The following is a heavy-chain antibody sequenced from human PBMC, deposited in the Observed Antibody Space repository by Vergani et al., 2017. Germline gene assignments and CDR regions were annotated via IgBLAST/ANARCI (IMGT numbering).Heavy chain of an antibody. J-gene: IGHJ4*01. V-gene: IGHV3-48*01. CDR1: GFTFRSHS. Sequence: EVHLLESGGGLVQSGGSLRLSCAASGFTFRSHSMNWVRQSPGKGLEWISYISMSSSTIHYADSVRGRFTISRDNAKNSLYLQMTSLRAEDTAVYYCVKEKIDLGSYFFDSWGHGILVTVSS. CDR2: ISMSSSTI. D-gene: IGHD2/OR15-2a*01. CDR3: VKEKIDLGSYFFDS.